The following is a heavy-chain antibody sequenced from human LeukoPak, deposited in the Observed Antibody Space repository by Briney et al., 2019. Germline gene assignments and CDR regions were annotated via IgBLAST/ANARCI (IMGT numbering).Heavy chain of an antibody. J-gene: IGHJ4*02. D-gene: IGHD1-26*01. CDR2: ISGSGGST. CDR1: GFTFSSYA. CDR3: AKDIIGATRFDY. Sequence: GGSPRLSCAASGFTFSSYAMSWVRQAPGKGLEWVSAISGSGGSTYYADSVKGRFTISRDNSKNTLYLQMNSLRAEDTAVYYCAKDIIGATRFDYWGQGTLVTVSS. V-gene: IGHV3-23*01.